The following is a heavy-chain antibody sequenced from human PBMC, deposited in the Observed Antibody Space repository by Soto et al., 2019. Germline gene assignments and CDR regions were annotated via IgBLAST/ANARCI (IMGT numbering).Heavy chain of an antibody. CDR2: IYYSGST. D-gene: IGHD4-17*01. CDR1: GGSISSGGYH. Sequence: SETLSLTCTVSGGSISSGGYHWSWIRQHPGKGLEWIGYIYYSGSTNYNPSLKSRVTISVDTSKNQFSLKLSSVTAADTAVYYCARWYGGSLDYWGQGSLVTVSS. J-gene: IGHJ4*02. CDR3: ARWYGGSLDY. V-gene: IGHV4-61*08.